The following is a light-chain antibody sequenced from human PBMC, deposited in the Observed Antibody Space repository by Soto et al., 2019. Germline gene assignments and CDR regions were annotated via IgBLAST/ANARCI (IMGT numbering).Light chain of an antibody. CDR3: MQRIQIPRK. CDR2: EVS. CDR1: PSVLKSDGNTY. J-gene: IGKJ1*01. Sequence: NLITQTALSVSAAPEHPSSISCPARPSVLKSDGNTYLYWYLQKPGQPPQLLIYEVSSRFSGVPDRFSGSGSGTDFTLKISRVEAEDVGVYYCMQRIQIPRKFGQGNKVDIK. V-gene: IGKV2D-29*01.